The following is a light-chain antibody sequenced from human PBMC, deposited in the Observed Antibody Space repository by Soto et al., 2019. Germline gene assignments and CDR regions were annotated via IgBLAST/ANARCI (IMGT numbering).Light chain of an antibody. V-gene: IGKV2-28*01. CDR2: LGS. J-gene: IGKJ2*01. CDR1: QSLLHSNGYNY. CDR3: MQALQTQYT. Sequence: DIVMTQSPLSLPVTPGEPASISCRSSQSLLHSNGYNYLDWYLQKAGQSPQLLIYLGSNRASGVPDRFSGSGSGTDFTLKISRVEAEDVGVYYCMQALQTQYTFGQGTKQEIK.